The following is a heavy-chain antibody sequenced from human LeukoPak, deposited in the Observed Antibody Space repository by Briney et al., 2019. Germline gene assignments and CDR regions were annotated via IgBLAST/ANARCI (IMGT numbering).Heavy chain of an antibody. D-gene: IGHD5-24*01. CDR1: GITFSSYA. J-gene: IGHJ4*02. Sequence: GGSLRLSCEASGITFSSYAMHWVRQAPGKGLEYVSAISGNGDSTYYAKSVKGRFTISRDNSKNTLYLQMGSLRAEDMAVYYCAREMATINVRPFDYWGQGTLVTVSS. V-gene: IGHV3-64*01. CDR3: AREMATINVRPFDY. CDR2: ISGNGDST.